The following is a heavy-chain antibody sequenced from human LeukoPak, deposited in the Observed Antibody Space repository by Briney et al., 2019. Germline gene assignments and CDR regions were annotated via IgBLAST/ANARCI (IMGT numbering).Heavy chain of an antibody. CDR3: ARCSSTSRGYYYYMDV. CDR1: GGSFSGYY. V-gene: IGHV4-34*01. J-gene: IGHJ6*03. D-gene: IGHD2-2*01. CDR2: INHSGST. Sequence: SETLSLTCAVYGGSFSGYYWSWIRQPPGKGLEWIGEINHSGSTNYNPSLKSRVTISVDTSKNQFSLKLSSVTAADTAVYYCARCSSTSRGYYYYMDVWGKGTAVTVSS.